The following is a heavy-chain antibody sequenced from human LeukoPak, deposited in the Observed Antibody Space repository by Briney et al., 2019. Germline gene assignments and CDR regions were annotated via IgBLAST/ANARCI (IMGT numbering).Heavy chain of an antibody. CDR2: IWYDGSNK. CDR3: ARDRFGGSLDY. D-gene: IGHD2-15*01. Sequence: GGSLRLSCAASGFTFSSYGMHWVRQAPGKGLEWVAVIWYDGSNKYYADSAKGRFTISRDNSKNTLYLQMNSLRAEDTAVYYCARDRFGGSLDYWGQGTLVTVSS. CDR1: GFTFSSYG. V-gene: IGHV3-33*01. J-gene: IGHJ4*02.